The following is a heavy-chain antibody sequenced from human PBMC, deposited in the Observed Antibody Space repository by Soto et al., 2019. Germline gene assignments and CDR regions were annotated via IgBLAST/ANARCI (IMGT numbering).Heavy chain of an antibody. J-gene: IGHJ4*02. D-gene: IGHD6-13*01. V-gene: IGHV3-23*01. Sequence: GGSLRLSCAGSGFSFSTYAMNWLRQAPGKGLEWVSGTSASGGSTYYADSVKGRFTISRDNPKNTLYLQMNSLSPEDTAVYFCAKMTVSTIIAAGMNYLDFWGQGTLVTVSS. CDR1: GFSFSTYA. CDR3: AKMTVSTIIAAGMNYLDF. CDR2: TSASGGST.